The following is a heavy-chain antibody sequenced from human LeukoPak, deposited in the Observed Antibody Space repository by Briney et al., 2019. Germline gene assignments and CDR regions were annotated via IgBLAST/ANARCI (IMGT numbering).Heavy chain of an antibody. CDR3: ARGDSSWLDV. Sequence: ASVKVSCKASGYTFNTYGISWVRQAPGQGLEWMGWISAYNGNTKYAQKFQGRVTMTTDTSTSTAYMELRSLRSDGTAVYYCARGDSSWLDVWGKGTTVTISS. CDR2: ISAYNGNT. V-gene: IGHV1-18*01. D-gene: IGHD2-2*01. CDR1: GYTFNTYG. J-gene: IGHJ6*03.